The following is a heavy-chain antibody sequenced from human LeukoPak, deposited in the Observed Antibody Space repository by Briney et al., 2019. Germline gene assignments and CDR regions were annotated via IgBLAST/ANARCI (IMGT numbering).Heavy chain of an antibody. D-gene: IGHD5-12*01. CDR2: IIPIFGTA. CDR3: ASGYDPYYFDY. CDR1: GYTFTSYD. J-gene: IGHJ4*02. Sequence: SVKVSCKASGYTFTSYDINWVRQATGQGLEWMGGIIPIFGTANYAQKFQGRVTITADESTSTAYMELSSLRSEDTAVYYCASGYDPYYFDYWGQGTLVTVSS. V-gene: IGHV1-69*13.